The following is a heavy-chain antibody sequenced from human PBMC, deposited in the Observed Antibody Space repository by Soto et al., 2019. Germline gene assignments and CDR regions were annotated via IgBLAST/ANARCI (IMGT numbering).Heavy chain of an antibody. D-gene: IGHD3-10*01. V-gene: IGHV3-33*01. CDR1: GFTFSSYG. Sequence: GGSLRLSCAASGFTFSSYGMHWVRQAPGKGLEWVAVIWYDGSNKYYADSVKGRFTISRDNSKNTLYLQMNSLRAEDTAVYYCARDLITMVRGVITYYYYGMDVWGQGTTVTVSS. CDR3: ARDLITMVRGVITYYYYGMDV. CDR2: IWYDGSNK. J-gene: IGHJ6*02.